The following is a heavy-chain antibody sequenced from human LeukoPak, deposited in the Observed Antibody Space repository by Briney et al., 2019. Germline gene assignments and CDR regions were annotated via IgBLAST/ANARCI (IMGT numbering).Heavy chain of an antibody. V-gene: IGHV3-15*01. CDR1: GFTFSNAW. J-gene: IGHJ4*02. CDR2: IKSKTDGGTT. CDR3: TTGVRGVVFDY. D-gene: IGHD3-10*01. Sequence: PGGSLRLSCAASGFTFSNAWMSWVRQAPGKGREWVGRIKSKTDGGTTDYAARVKGRFTISRDDSKNTMYLQMNSLTAEDTAVYYCTTGVRGVVFDYWGQGTLVTVSS.